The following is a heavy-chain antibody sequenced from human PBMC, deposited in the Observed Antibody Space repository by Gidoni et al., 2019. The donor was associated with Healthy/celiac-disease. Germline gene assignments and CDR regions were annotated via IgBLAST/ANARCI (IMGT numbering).Heavy chain of an antibody. J-gene: IGHJ6*02. D-gene: IGHD6-13*01. CDR1: GYTFTSYY. V-gene: IGHV1-46*01. CDR2: INPSGVST. CDR3: ARAIAAAGRYYYGMDV. Sequence: QVQLVQSGAEVTKTGASVKVSCKASGYTFTSYYMHWVRRAPGQGLGWMGIINPSGVSTSYAQKFQGRVTMTRDTSTSTVYMELSSLRSEDTAVYYCARAIAAAGRYYYGMDVWGQGTTVTVSS.